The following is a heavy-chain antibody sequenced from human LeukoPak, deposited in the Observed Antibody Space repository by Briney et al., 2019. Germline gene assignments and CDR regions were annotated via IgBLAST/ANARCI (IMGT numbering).Heavy chain of an antibody. Sequence: GASVKVSCKASGYTFTTYDINWVRQATGQGLEWMGWINPNSGNTGYAQKFQGRVTMTRNTSISTAYMELSSLRSEDTAVYYCATDTWFGELRESADWFDPWGQGTLVTVSS. D-gene: IGHD3-10*01. J-gene: IGHJ5*02. CDR3: ATDTWFGELRESADWFDP. CDR1: GYTFTTYD. V-gene: IGHV1-8*01. CDR2: INPNSGNT.